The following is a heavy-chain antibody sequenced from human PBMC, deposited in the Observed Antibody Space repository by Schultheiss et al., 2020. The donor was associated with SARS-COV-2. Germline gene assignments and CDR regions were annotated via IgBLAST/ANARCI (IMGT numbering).Heavy chain of an antibody. D-gene: IGHD3-22*01. Sequence: SETLSLTCTVSGGSISSYYWSWIRQPPGKGLEWIGYIYYSGSTNYNPSLKSRVTISVDTSKNQFSLKLSSVTAADTAVYYCARAIDAIDSSGHWFDPWGQGTLVTVSS. CDR3: ARAIDAIDSSGHWFDP. CDR1: GGSISSYY. J-gene: IGHJ5*02. CDR2: IYYSGST. V-gene: IGHV4-59*01.